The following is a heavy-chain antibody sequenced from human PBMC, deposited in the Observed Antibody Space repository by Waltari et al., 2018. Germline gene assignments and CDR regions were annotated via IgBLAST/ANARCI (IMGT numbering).Heavy chain of an antibody. D-gene: IGHD6-6*01. Sequence: EVQLVESGGGLVKPGGSLRLSCAASGFTFSSYSMNWVRPAPGKGLEWVSSISSSSSYIYYADSVKGRFTISRDNAKNSLYLQMNSLRAEDTAVYYCARRTDSSSSPEDYWGQGTLVTVSS. V-gene: IGHV3-21*01. CDR3: ARRTDSSSSPEDY. J-gene: IGHJ4*02. CDR1: GFTFSSYS. CDR2: ISSSSSYI.